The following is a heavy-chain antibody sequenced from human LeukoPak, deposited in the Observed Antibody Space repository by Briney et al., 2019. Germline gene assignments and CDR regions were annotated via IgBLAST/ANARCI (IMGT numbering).Heavy chain of an antibody. Sequence: GGSLRLSCAASGFTFSSYEMNWVRQAPGQGLEWVSYISSSGSTIYYADSVKGRFTISRDNAKNSLYLQMNSLRVEDTAVYYCAKHPSYGPPKGYDYWGQGTLVTVSS. CDR3: AKHPSYGPPKGYDY. J-gene: IGHJ4*02. D-gene: IGHD3-10*01. CDR1: GFTFSSYE. V-gene: IGHV3-48*03. CDR2: ISSSGSTI.